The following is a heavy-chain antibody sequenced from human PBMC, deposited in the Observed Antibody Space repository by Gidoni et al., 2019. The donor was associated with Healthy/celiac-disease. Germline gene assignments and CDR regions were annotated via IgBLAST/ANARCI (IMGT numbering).Heavy chain of an antibody. CDR2: INHSGST. D-gene: IGHD2-8*01. V-gene: IGHV4-34*01. CDR3: ARGPMMVYALYYYYYMDV. CDR1: GGSFSGYY. J-gene: IGHJ6*03. Sequence: QVQLQQWGAGLLKPSETLSLTCAVYGGSFSGYYWSWIRQPPGKGLEWIGEINHSGSTNYKPSLKSRVTISVDTSKNQFSLKLSSVTAADTAVYYCARGPMMVYALYYYYYMDVWGKGTTVTVSS.